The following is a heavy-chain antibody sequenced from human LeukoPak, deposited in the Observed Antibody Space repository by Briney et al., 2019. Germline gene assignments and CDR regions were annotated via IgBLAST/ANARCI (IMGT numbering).Heavy chain of an antibody. CDR1: GGSISSSDSY. CDR3: ARLYDYVWGSYRSPYYFDY. V-gene: IGHV4-39*07. J-gene: IGHJ4*02. D-gene: IGHD3-16*02. Sequence: SETLSLTCTVSGGSISSSDSYWGWIRQPPGKGLEWIGNIYYSGTTYYNPSLKSRVTISVDTSKNQFSLKLSSVTAADAAVYYCARLYDYVWGSYRSPYYFDYWGQGTLVTVSS. CDR2: IYYSGTT.